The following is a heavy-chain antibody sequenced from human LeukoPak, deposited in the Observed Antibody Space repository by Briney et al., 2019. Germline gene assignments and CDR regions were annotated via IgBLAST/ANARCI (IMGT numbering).Heavy chain of an antibody. J-gene: IGHJ6*03. CDR2: IYTSGST. CDR3: ARASLLLYYYMDV. Sequence: PSETLSLTCTVSGGSISSCYWSWIRQPAGKGMEWIGRIYTSGSTNYTPSLKSRVTMSVDTSKNQFSLKLSSVTAADTAVYYCARASLLLYYYMDVWGKGTTVTVSS. V-gene: IGHV4-4*07. D-gene: IGHD2-15*01. CDR1: GGSISSCY.